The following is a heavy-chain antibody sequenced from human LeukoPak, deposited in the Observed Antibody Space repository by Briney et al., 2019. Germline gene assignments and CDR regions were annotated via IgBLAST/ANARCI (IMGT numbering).Heavy chain of an antibody. CDR1: GFTLNNAW. V-gene: IGHV3-15*01. D-gene: IGHD3-22*01. Sequence: GGSLRLSCAASGFTLNNAWMSWVRQAPGKGLEWLGRIKRETDGGTIDYAAPVKGRFAISRDDSRNTLYLQMDSLKIEDTAVYYCTTDRYYDNSELQFQHWGQGTLVTVSS. CDR2: IKRETDGGTI. J-gene: IGHJ1*01. CDR3: TTDRYYDNSELQFQH.